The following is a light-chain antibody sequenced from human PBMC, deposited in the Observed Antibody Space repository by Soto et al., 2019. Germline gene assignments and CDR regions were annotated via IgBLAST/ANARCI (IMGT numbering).Light chain of an antibody. CDR2: RNT. J-gene: IGLJ7*01. Sequence: QSVLTQPPSASGTPGQSVTISCSGSSSNIGSNSVYWYQQLPGTAPKLLIYRNTQRPSGVPDRFSGSKSGTSASLAISGLRSEDEADYYCATWDDSLSGGVFGGGTQLTVL. CDR3: ATWDDSLSGGV. V-gene: IGLV1-47*01. CDR1: SSNIGSNS.